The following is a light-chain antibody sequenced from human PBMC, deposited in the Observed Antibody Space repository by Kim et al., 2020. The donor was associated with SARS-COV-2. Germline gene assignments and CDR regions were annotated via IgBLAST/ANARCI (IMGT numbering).Light chain of an antibody. Sequence: EIRMTQSPATLSVSPGERATLSCRASQSVRDNLAWYQQKPGQAPRLLIYGASTRATGIPGRFSGSGSGTEFTLTIDSLKSEDSALYYCQHYNELPLAFGGGTKVDIK. CDR1: QSVRDN. V-gene: IGKV3-15*01. J-gene: IGKJ4*01. CDR3: QHYNELPLA. CDR2: GAS.